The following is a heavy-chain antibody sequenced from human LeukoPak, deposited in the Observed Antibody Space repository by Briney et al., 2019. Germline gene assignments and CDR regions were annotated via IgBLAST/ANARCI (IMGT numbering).Heavy chain of an antibody. V-gene: IGHV3-74*01. CDR1: GFTFSSYW. J-gene: IGHJ4*02. Sequence: PGGSLRLSCAASGFTFSSYWMHWVRQAPGKGLLWVSRISGDGSNIRYADSVKGRFTIPRDNAKNTLYLQMNSLRAEDTAVYYCTREYPASFDYWGQGTLVTVSS. CDR2: ISGDGSNI. CDR3: TREYPASFDY.